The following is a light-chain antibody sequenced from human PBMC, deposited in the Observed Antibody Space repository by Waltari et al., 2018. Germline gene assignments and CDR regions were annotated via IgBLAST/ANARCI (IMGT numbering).Light chain of an antibody. CDR2: DVN. V-gene: IGLV2-8*01. J-gene: IGLJ2*01. CDR3: TSFAGSSNLGV. Sequence: QSALTQPPSASGSPGQSVAISCTGTSSDVGAYNYVSWYQQHPGKAPKLMIYDVNKRPSGVPDRFSGSKSGNTASLTVSGLRAEDEADYYCTSFAGSSNLGVFGGGTKLTVL. CDR1: SSDVGAYNY.